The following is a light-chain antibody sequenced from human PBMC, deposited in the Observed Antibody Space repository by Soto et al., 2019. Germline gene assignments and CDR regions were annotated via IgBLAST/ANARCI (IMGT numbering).Light chain of an antibody. J-gene: IGKJ4*01. CDR1: QSVRSN. CDR2: AAY. V-gene: IGKV3-15*01. Sequence: EIVMTQSPATLSVSPGERATLSCRASQSVRSNLAWHQQKPGQAPRLLIYAAYTRATGVPARFSGSGSGTEFTLTISDLQSEDFAVYFCQHYDIWPLTFGGGTKVEIK. CDR3: QHYDIWPLT.